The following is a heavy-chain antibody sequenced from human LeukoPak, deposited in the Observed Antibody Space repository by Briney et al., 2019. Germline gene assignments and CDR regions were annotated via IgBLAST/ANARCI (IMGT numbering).Heavy chain of an antibody. D-gene: IGHD4-17*01. CDR2: ISWNSGTI. Sequence: GGSLRLSCAASGFTFSSYWMSWLRQAPGQGLEWVSGISWNSGTIGYADSLKGRFTISRDNAKNSLYLQMNSLRPEDTALYYCAKSHSVTPDEFWYFDLWGRGTLVTVSS. J-gene: IGHJ2*01. V-gene: IGHV3-9*01. CDR3: AKSHSVTPDEFWYFDL. CDR1: GFTFSSYW.